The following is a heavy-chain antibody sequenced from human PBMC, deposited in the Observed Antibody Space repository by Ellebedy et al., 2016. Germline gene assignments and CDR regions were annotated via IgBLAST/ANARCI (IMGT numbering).Heavy chain of an antibody. CDR1: GYTFSSYS. J-gene: IGHJ6*02. CDR3: ARHGFSSYYQGVDV. D-gene: IGHD3-10*01. CDR2: VDPSNSLLN. V-gene: IGHV5-10-1*01. Sequence: GGSLRLXXKASGYTFSSYSIAWVRQTPGKVFEWIGRVDPSNSLLNYYNPSFRGLVSMSADQSVTTVYLQLRSLRASDTAIYYCARHGFSSYYQGVDVWGQGTTVTVSS.